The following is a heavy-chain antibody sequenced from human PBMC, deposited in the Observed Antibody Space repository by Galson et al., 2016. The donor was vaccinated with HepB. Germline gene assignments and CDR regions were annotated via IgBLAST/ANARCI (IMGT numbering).Heavy chain of an antibody. J-gene: IGHJ6*02. CDR1: GFTLSNYA. CDR2: VSNDGSYK. D-gene: IGHD1-14*01. CDR3: AKSTEGLLRFSGMDV. V-gene: IGHV3-30*18. Sequence: SLRLSCAASGFTLSNYAMHWVRQAPGKGLEWVALVSNDGSYKYYTDSVEGRFTISRDNSKNTLYLQMNSLRVEDTAVYYCAKSTEGLLRFSGMDVWGQGTTVTVSS.